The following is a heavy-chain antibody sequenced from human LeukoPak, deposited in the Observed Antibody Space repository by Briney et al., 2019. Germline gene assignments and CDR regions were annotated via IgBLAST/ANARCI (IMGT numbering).Heavy chain of an antibody. Sequence: GASVKVSCKASGGTFSSYAMNWVRQAPGQGLEWMGIINPSGGSTSYAQKFQGRVTMTRDTSTSTVYMELSSLRSEDTAVYYCARDGGGVVVPAATDGIDYWGQGTLVAVSP. CDR1: GGTFSSYA. V-gene: IGHV1-46*01. CDR2: INPSGGST. CDR3: ARDGGGVVVPAATDGIDY. D-gene: IGHD2-2*01. J-gene: IGHJ4*02.